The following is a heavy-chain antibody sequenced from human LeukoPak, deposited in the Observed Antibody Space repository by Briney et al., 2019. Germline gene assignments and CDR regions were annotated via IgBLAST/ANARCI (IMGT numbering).Heavy chain of an antibody. CDR1: GGTFSSYA. D-gene: IGHD6-19*01. J-gene: IGHJ6*03. Sequence: SVKVSCKASGGTFSSYAISWVRQAPGQGLEWMGGIIPIFGTANYAQKFQGRVTITTDESTSTAYMELSSLGSEDTAVYYCARGNEYSSGWYVYYYYYMDVWGKGTTVTVSS. CDR3: ARGNEYSSGWYVYYYYYMDV. V-gene: IGHV1-69*05. CDR2: IIPIFGTA.